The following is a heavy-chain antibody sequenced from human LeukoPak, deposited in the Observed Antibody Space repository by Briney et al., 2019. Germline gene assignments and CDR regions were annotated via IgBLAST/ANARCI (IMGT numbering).Heavy chain of an antibody. D-gene: IGHD2-15*01. J-gene: IGHJ5*02. CDR2: ISAYNGNT. V-gene: IGHV1-18*01. CDR3: ARFRPRYCSGGSCFRRFDP. CDR1: GYTFTSYG. Sequence: GASVKVSCKASGYTFTSYGISWVRPAPGQGLEWMGWISAYNGNTNYAQKLQGRVTMTTDTSTSTAYMELGSLRSDDTAVYYCARFRPRYCSGGSCFRRFDPWGQGTLVTVSS.